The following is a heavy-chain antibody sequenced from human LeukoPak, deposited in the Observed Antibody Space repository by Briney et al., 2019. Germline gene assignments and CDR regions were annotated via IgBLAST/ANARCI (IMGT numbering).Heavy chain of an antibody. Sequence: GGSLRLSCAASGFTFSSYGMHWVRQAPGKGLEWVAFIRYDGSNKYYADSVKGRFTISRDNSKNTLYLQMNSLRAEDTAVYYCAKDFRSRLYFDWLPDAFDIWGQGTMVTVSS. CDR1: GFTFSSYG. CDR2: IRYDGSNK. CDR3: AKDFRSRLYFDWLPDAFDI. V-gene: IGHV3-30*02. J-gene: IGHJ3*02. D-gene: IGHD3-9*01.